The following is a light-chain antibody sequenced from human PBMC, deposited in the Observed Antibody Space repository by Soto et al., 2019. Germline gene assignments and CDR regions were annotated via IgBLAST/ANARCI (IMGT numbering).Light chain of an antibody. CDR3: ISYTVSRSYV. V-gene: IGLV2-14*01. CDR2: EVS. CDR1: SSDIGAYKY. J-gene: IGLJ1*01. Sequence: QSALTQPASVSGSPGQSVTISCTGTSSDIGAYKYVSWYQHHPGKSPRLLIYEVSNRPSGVSNRFSASKSGNTASLTISGLQAEDEADYYCISYTVSRSYVFGTGTKVTVL.